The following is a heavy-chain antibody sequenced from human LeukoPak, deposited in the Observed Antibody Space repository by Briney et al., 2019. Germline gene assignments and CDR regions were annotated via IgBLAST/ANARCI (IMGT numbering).Heavy chain of an antibody. CDR2: ISSSSSYI. CDR3: ANFSPTYGSGSYYTEAAVGY. V-gene: IGHV3-21*04. J-gene: IGHJ4*02. D-gene: IGHD3-10*01. CDR1: GLTFSSYS. Sequence: GGSLRLSCAASGLTFSSYSMNWVRQAPGKGLEWVSSISSSSSYIYYADSVKGRFTISRDNAKNSLYLQMNSLRAEDTALYYCANFSPTYGSGSYYTEAAVGYWGQGTLVTVSS.